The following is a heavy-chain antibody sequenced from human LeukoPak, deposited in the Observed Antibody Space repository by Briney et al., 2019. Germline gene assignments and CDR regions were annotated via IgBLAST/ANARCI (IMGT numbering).Heavy chain of an antibody. V-gene: IGHV4-59*01. D-gene: IGHD3-10*01. CDR3: ARARFYYGSGSYYNGYFDY. Sequence: SETLSLTCTVSGGSISNKYWSWIRQPPGKGLEWIGYIYYSGSTNYNPSLKSRVTILVDTSKNQFSLKLSSVTAADTAVYFCARARFYYGSGSYYNGYFDYWGQGTLVTVSS. J-gene: IGHJ4*02. CDR1: GGSISNKY. CDR2: IYYSGST.